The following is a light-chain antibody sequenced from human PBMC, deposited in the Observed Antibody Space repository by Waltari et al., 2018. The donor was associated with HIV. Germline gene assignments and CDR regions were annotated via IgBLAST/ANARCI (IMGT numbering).Light chain of an antibody. Sequence: SALTQPASVSASPGQSITISCAGTSSAVARYSLVSWYQQHPDKAPKPIIYEVTKRPSGISNRFSGSKSGNTASLTISGLQAEDEADYYCCSYAGSSTWVFGGGTKLTVL. J-gene: IGLJ3*02. V-gene: IGLV2-23*02. CDR1: SSAVARYSL. CDR3: CSYAGSSTWV. CDR2: EVT.